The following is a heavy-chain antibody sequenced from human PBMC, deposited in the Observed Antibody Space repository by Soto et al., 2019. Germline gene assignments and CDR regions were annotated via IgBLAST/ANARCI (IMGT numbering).Heavy chain of an antibody. V-gene: IGHV4-34*01. Sequence: SETLSLTCAVYGGSFSGYYWSWIRQPPGKGLEWIGEINHSGSTNYNPSLKSRVTISVDTSKNQFSLKLSSVTAADTAVYYCARDRGYSYGYSFYYYGMDVWGQGTTVTVSS. J-gene: IGHJ6*02. D-gene: IGHD5-18*01. CDR1: GGSFSGYY. CDR3: ARDRGYSYGYSFYYYGMDV. CDR2: INHSGST.